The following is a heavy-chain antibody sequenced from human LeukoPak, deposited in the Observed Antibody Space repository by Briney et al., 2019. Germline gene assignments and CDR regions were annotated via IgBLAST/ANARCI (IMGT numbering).Heavy chain of an antibody. CDR1: GFTFSGYS. J-gene: IGHJ4*02. Sequence: PGGSLRLSCAASGFTFSGYSMNWVGQAPGKWLEWVSSISSSTSYIYYADSVKGRFTISRDNAKNSLYLQMNSLRAEDTAVYYCASLYGGYDYWGQGTLVTVSS. D-gene: IGHD5-12*01. V-gene: IGHV3-21*01. CDR2: ISSSTSYI. CDR3: ASLYGGYDY.